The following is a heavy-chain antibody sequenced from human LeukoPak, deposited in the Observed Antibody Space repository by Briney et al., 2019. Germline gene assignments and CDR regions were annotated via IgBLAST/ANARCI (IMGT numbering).Heavy chain of an antibody. J-gene: IGHJ4*02. CDR2: IYSAGST. D-gene: IGHD6-19*01. CDR1: GFTVSSNY. V-gene: IGHV3-66*01. CDR3: ARKPDSSGSV. Sequence: GGSLRLSCAASGFTVSSNYMNWVRQAPGRGLEWVSVIYSAGSTYYVDPVKGRFTISRDTSKNTPYLLMNSLRAEDTAVYYCARKPDSSGSVWGQGILVTVSS.